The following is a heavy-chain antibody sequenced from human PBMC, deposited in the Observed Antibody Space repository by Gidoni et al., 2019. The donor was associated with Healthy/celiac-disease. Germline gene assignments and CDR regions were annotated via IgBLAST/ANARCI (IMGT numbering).Heavy chain of an antibody. V-gene: IGHV4-61*02. CDR1: GGSISSGSYY. CDR3: ARTPQMVRGRLLYFDY. CDR2: IYTSGST. Sequence: QVQLQESGPGLVKPSQTLSLTCTVSGGSISSGSYYWSWIRQPAGKGLEWIGRIYTSGSTNYNPSLKSRVTISVDTSKNQFSLKLSSVTAADTAVYYCARTPQMVRGRLLYFDYWGQGTLVTVSS. J-gene: IGHJ4*02. D-gene: IGHD3-10*01.